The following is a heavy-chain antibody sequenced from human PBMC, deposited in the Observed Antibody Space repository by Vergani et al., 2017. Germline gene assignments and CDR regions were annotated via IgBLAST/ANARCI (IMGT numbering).Heavy chain of an antibody. J-gene: IGHJ6*02. Sequence: QVQLVQSGAEVKKPGASVKVSCKASGYTFTSYGISWVRPAPGQGLEWMGWISAYNGNTNYAQKLQGRVTMTTDTSTSTAYLELRSLRSDDTAVYYCARDWGSKGSGSYEVFYYGMDVWGQGTTVTVSS. D-gene: IGHD3-10*01. CDR3: ARDWGSKGSGSYEVFYYGMDV. CDR1: GYTFTSYG. V-gene: IGHV1-18*01. CDR2: ISAYNGNT.